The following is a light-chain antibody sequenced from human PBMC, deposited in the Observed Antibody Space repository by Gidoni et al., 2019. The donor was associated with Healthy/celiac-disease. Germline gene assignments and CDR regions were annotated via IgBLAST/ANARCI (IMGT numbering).Light chain of an antibody. V-gene: IGKV1-5*03. CDR3: QQYNSYSPVT. CDR1: QSISSW. Sequence: DIQMIQSPSTLSASVGDRVAITCRASQSISSWLAWYQQKPGKDPKLLIYKASSLASGVPSRFSGSGSGTEFTLTISILQPDYFATYYCQQYNSYSPVTFGQGTKLEIK. CDR2: KAS. J-gene: IGKJ2*01.